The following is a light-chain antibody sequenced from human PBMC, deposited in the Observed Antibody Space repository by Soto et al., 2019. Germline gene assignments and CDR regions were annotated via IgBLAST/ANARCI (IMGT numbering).Light chain of an antibody. CDR3: QQYNSWLRT. Sequence: ELVMTHSPATLSVSPGERATLSCRASQSVSSNLAWYQQKPGQAPRLLIYGVTTRATGIPARFSGSGSGTEFTLTISSLQSEDFAVYYCQQYNSWLRTFGQGTKVDIK. J-gene: IGKJ1*01. CDR2: GVT. V-gene: IGKV3-15*01. CDR1: QSVSSN.